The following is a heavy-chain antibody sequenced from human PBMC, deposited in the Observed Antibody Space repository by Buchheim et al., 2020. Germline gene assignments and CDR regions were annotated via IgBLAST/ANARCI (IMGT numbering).Heavy chain of an antibody. CDR1: RFTFSNYW. J-gene: IGHJ6*02. Sequence: EVQLVESGGGLVQFGGSLRLSCAASRFTFSNYWMHWVRQAPGKGLLWVSRINTDGSSTSYVDSVKGRFTISRDNAKNTLYLQMNSLRAEDTAVYYCARDSGSYPFYGMDVWGQGTT. CDR2: INTDGSST. CDR3: ARDSGSYPFYGMDV. V-gene: IGHV3-74*01. D-gene: IGHD1-26*01.